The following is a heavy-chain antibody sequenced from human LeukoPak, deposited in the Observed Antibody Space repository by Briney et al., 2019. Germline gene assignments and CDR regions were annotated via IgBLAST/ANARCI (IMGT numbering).Heavy chain of an antibody. CDR1: GGSMSTHY. Sequence: SETLSLTCTVSGGSMSTHYWSWIRQPPGKGLEWVGFIFYSGSATYNPSLQSRLAISLDTSSNQFSLKLSSVTAADTAVYYCARVSVGGTGPDYWGQGTLVTVAS. J-gene: IGHJ4*02. CDR3: ARVSVGGTGPDY. CDR2: IFYSGSA. D-gene: IGHD1-14*01. V-gene: IGHV4-59*11.